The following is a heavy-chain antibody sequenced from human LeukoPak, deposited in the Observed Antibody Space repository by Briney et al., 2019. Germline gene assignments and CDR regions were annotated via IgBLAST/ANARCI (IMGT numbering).Heavy chain of an antibody. CDR1: GGSFSGYY. CDR3: ARGVSGSGWYTRGVAFDY. V-gene: IGHV4-34*01. Sequence: PSETLSLTCAVYGGSFSGYYWSWIRQPPGKGLDGIGEINHSGSTNYNPSLKSRVTISVDTSKNQFSLKLSSVTAADTAVYYCARGVSGSGWYTRGVAFDYWGQGTLVTVSS. D-gene: IGHD6-19*01. J-gene: IGHJ4*02. CDR2: INHSGST.